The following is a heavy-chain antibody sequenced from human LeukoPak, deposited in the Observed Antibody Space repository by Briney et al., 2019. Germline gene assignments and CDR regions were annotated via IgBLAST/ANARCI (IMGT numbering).Heavy chain of an antibody. CDR1: GFSFSTYG. CDR2: ISYDGTNK. V-gene: IGHV3-30*18. D-gene: IGHD3-9*01. Sequence: GSLRLSCAGSGFSFSTYGVHWVRQAPGKGLEWVALISYDGTNKHYIDSVKGRFTLSRDNSKNTVSLQMNSLRAEDTAVYYCAKVRYDILTGYPKVPVDYWGQGTLVTVSS. CDR3: AKVRYDILTGYPKVPVDY. J-gene: IGHJ4*01.